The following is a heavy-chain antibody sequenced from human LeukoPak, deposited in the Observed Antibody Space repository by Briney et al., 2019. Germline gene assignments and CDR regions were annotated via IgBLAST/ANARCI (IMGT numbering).Heavy chain of an antibody. CDR2: ISWNSDTI. V-gene: IGHV3-9*01. CDR3: ARGASSGFDI. J-gene: IGHJ3*02. D-gene: IGHD6-25*01. Sequence: GRSLRLSCAVSGFTFDDYAMHWVRQVPGKGLEWVSHISWNSDTIGYADSVKGRFTISRDNAKNSLYLQMNSLKAGDTALYYCARGASSGFDIWGQGTMVTVSS. CDR1: GFTFDDYA.